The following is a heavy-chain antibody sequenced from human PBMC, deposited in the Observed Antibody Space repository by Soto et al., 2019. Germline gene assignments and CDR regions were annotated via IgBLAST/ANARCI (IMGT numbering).Heavy chain of an antibody. Sequence: EVQLLESGGGLVQPGGSLTLSCTASGFNTRFYSISWVRQTPGKGLEWVAALSRSGGATYYADSVRGRFTISRDASKDTLFLQMSNLRAEDTALYYCSKGEMSTIRNSFDPWGQGTLVTVSS. V-gene: IGHV3-23*01. CDR1: GFNTRFYS. CDR3: SKGEMSTIRNSFDP. CDR2: LSRSGGAT. J-gene: IGHJ5*02. D-gene: IGHD1-7*01.